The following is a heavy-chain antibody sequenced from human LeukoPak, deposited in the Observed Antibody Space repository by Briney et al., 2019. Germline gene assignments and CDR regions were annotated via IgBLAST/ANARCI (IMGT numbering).Heavy chain of an antibody. CDR1: GGSFSGYY. CDR2: INHSGST. Sequence: SETLSLTCAVYGGSFSGYYWSWIRQPPGKGLEWIGEINHSGSTNYNPSLKSRVTISVDTSKNQFSLKLSSVTAADTAVYYCARVFDYWGQGTLVTVSS. V-gene: IGHV4-34*01. J-gene: IGHJ4*02. CDR3: ARVFDY.